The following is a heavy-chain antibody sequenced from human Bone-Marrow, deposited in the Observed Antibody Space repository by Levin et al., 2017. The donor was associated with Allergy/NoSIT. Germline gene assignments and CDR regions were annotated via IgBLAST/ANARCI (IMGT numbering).Heavy chain of an antibody. CDR2: NNHRGNS. V-gene: IGHV4-34*01. CDR1: GGSFSPYY. D-gene: IGHD2-2*01. CDR3: ARRAYCRSQLSYDS. Sequence: NSSETLSLTCVVNGGSFSPYYWSWIRQTPGKGLEWIGENNHRGNSKYNPSLKSRVTISVDTSKTLFSLNFTSVTAADTAVYYFARRAYCRSQLSYDSWGQGTLVTVSS. J-gene: IGHJ4*02.